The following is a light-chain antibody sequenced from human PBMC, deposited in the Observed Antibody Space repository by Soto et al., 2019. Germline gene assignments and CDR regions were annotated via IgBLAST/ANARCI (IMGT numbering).Light chain of an antibody. CDR2: AAS. J-gene: IGKJ2*01. CDR1: QNIGNY. Sequence: DIQMTQSPSSLSASVGDRVTITCRASQNIGNYLNWYQQRPGKTPNLLVYAASNLRGGVPSRFSGSGSGTVFTLTINSLQPEDFATYYCQQIHSTSSYTFGQGTRVDIK. CDR3: QQIHSTSSYT. V-gene: IGKV1-39*01.